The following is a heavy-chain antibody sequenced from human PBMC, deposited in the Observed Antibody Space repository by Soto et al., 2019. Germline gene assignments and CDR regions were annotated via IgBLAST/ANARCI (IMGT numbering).Heavy chain of an antibody. D-gene: IGHD6-19*01. V-gene: IGHV4-4*02. CDR3: ASSAVAGGGPGMDV. CDR1: GGSISSSNW. J-gene: IGHJ6*02. Sequence: RSLTCAVSGGSISSSNWWSWVRQPPGKGLEWIGEIYHSGSTNYNPSLKSRVTISVDKSKNQFSLKLSSVTAADTAVYYCASSAVAGGGPGMDVWGQGTTVTVSS. CDR2: IYHSGST.